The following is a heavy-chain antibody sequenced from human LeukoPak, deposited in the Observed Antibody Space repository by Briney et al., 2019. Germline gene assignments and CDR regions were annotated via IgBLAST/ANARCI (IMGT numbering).Heavy chain of an antibody. CDR2: ISGSGNGT. Sequence: PGGPLRLSCTASGFTFRTYAMTWVRQAPGKGLEWLSGISGSGNGTYYADSVKGRFIISRDNSKNMVYLQMNSLTVEDTATYYCAKRTMSAFDSWGQGTLLIVSS. CDR3: AKRTMSAFDS. V-gene: IGHV3-23*01. CDR1: GFTFRTYA. J-gene: IGHJ4*02. D-gene: IGHD5-24*01.